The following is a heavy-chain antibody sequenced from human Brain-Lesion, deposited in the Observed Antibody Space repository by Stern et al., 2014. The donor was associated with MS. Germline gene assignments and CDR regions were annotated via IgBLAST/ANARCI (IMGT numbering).Heavy chain of an antibody. CDR3: ARDWSGTSIHLAPAYGGHIRFDP. D-gene: IGHD5-18*01. V-gene: IGHV4-31*03. CDR1: GDSITSGGYY. Sequence: QVQLVESGPGLVKPSQTLSLTCTVSGDSITSGGYYWSWIRQHPGRGLEWIGYIYYSGAPFYNPSLKSRVTISLDTSQNQFSLRLSSVTAADTAIYYCARDWSGTSIHLAPAYGGHIRFDPWGQGILVTVSS. J-gene: IGHJ5*02. CDR2: IYYSGAP.